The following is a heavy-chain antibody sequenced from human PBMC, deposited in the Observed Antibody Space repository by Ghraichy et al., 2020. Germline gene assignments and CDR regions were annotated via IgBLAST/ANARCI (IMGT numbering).Heavy chain of an antibody. J-gene: IGHJ4*02. CDR2: INYSGNT. CDR1: GVSISNSLYY. V-gene: IGHV4-39*02. CDR3: RRETKSTSRAEY. D-gene: IGHD2-2*01. Sequence: SETLSLTCTVSGVSISNSLYYWAWIRQPPGKGLEWIGSINYSGNTYYKSSLKSRVTISIDTSKNQFSLRLSSVTAADTAVYFCRRETKSTSRAEYWGQGTLVTVSS.